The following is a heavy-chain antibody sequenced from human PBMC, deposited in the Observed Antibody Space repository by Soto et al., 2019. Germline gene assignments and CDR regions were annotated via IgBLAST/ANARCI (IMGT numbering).Heavy chain of an antibody. J-gene: IGHJ4*02. CDR1: GYSFTTYW. CDR2: IYPGDSDT. V-gene: IGHV5-51*01. Sequence: GESLKISCRGFGYSFTTYWIGWVRQMPGKGLEWMGIIYPGDSDTRYSPSFQGQVTFSADKSISTAYMQWSSLKASDTAVYYCTRSRSRLQGKDYFDYWGQGTLVTVSS. CDR3: TRSRSRLQGKDYFDY.